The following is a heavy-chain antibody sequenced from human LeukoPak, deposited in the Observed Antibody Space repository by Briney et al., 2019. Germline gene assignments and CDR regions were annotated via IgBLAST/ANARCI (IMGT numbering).Heavy chain of an antibody. CDR1: GGSISSGGYY. V-gene: IGHV4-61*02. Sequence: PSQTLSLTCTVSGGSISSGGYYWSWIRQPAGKGLEWIGRIYTSGSTNYNPSLKSRVTISVDTSKNQLSLKLSSVTAADTAVYYCARVTGIVGANYYFDYWGQGTLVTVSS. J-gene: IGHJ4*02. CDR3: ARVTGIVGANYYFDY. CDR2: IYTSGST. D-gene: IGHD1-26*01.